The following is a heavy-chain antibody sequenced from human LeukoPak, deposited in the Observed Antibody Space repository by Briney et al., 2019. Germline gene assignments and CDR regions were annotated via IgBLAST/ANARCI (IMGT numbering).Heavy chain of an antibody. J-gene: IGHJ4*02. CDR3: AREGGDIVVVPAAERAYYFDY. V-gene: IGHV1-46*01. Sequence: ASVKVSCKASGYTFTSYYMHWVRQAPGQGLEWMGIINPSGGSTSYARKFQGRVTMTRDMSTSTVYMELCSLRSEDTAVYYCAREGGDIVVVPAAERAYYFDYWGQGTLVTVSS. CDR2: INPSGGST. CDR1: GYTFTSYY. D-gene: IGHD2-2*01.